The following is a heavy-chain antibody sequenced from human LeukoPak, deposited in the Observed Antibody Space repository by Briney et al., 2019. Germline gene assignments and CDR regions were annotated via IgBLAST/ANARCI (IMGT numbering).Heavy chain of an antibody. J-gene: IGHJ5*02. Sequence: TGGSLRLSCAAYGFTFSSYAMSWVRQAPGKGMEWVSAISGSGGGTYYADSVKGRFTISRDNSKDTLYLQMNSLRAEDTAVYYCAKVVPAAIHWFDPWGQGTLVTVSS. CDR1: GFTFSSYA. CDR3: AKVVPAAIHWFDP. D-gene: IGHD2-2*01. CDR2: ISGSGGGT. V-gene: IGHV3-23*01.